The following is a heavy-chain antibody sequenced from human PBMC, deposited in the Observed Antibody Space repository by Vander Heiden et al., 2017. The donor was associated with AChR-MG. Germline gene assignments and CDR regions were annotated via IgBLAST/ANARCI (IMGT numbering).Heavy chain of an antibody. CDR1: GGSISSSSYY. D-gene: IGHD2-2*01. CDR2: IYYSGST. Sequence: QLQLQESGPGLVKPSETLSLTCTVSGGSISSSSYYWGWIRQPPGKGLEWIGSIYYSGSTYYNPSLKSRVTISVDTSKNQFSLKLSSVTAADTAVYYCASLHIVVVPAAKVYYYYYGMDVWGQGTTVTVSS. V-gene: IGHV4-39*01. CDR3: ASLHIVVVPAAKVYYYYYGMDV. J-gene: IGHJ6*02.